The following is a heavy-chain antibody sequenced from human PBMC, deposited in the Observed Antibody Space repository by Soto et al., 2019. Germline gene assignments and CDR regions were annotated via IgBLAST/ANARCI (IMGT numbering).Heavy chain of an antibody. CDR3: TESKRSSGWHDAFDI. D-gene: IGHD6-19*01. CDR2: IKSKTDGGTT. J-gene: IGHJ3*02. V-gene: IGHV3-15*07. Sequence: GGSLRLSCAASGFTFSNAWMNWVRQAPGKGLEWVGRIKSKTDGGTTDYAAPVKGRFTISRDDSKNTLYLQMNSLKTEDTAVYYCTESKRSSGWHDAFDIWGQGTMVTVSS. CDR1: GFTFSNAW.